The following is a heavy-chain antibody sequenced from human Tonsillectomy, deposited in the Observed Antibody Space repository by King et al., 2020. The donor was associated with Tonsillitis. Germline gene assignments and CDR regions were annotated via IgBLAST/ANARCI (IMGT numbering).Heavy chain of an antibody. J-gene: IGHJ6*02. Sequence: VQLQESGPGLVKPSETLSLTCTVSGGSVSSYFWNWIRQSPGRGLEWIGFIRYNGTTNYNPSLKSRVTMSVDTSKNQFSLNLSSVTAADTAVYYCERRRRHCSGGSCYSPNSMDAWGQGTTVTVS. V-gene: IGHV4-59*02. D-gene: IGHD2-15*01. CDR2: IRYNGTT. CDR1: GGSVSSYF. CDR3: ERRRRHCSGGSCYSPNSMDA.